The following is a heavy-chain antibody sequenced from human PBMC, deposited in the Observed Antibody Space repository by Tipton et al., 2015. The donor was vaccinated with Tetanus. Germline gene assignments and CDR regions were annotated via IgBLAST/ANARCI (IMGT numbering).Heavy chain of an antibody. CDR2: IYYSGST. CDR1: GGSINNYY. Sequence: TLSLTCTVSGGSINNYYWSWIRQPPGKGLEWIGYIYYSGSTNYNPSLKSRVTISVDTSKNQFSLKLSSVTAADTAVYYCARLGYDILTGYHYDYWGQGTLVTVSS. D-gene: IGHD3-9*01. J-gene: IGHJ4*02. V-gene: IGHV4-59*08. CDR3: ARLGYDILTGYHYDY.